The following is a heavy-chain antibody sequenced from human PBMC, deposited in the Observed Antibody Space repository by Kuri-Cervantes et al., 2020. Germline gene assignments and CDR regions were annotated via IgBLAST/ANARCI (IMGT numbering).Heavy chain of an antibody. CDR2: IYYSGGS. D-gene: IGHD2-2*02. Sequence: SETLSLSCTVSGGSISSSSYYWGWIRQPPRKGLEWIGSIYYSGGSYYNPSLKSRVTISVDTSKNQFSLKLSSVTAADTAVYYCARGDTVDAFDIWGQGTMVTVSS. CDR3: ARGDTVDAFDI. V-gene: IGHV4-39*07. CDR1: GGSISSSSYY. J-gene: IGHJ3*02.